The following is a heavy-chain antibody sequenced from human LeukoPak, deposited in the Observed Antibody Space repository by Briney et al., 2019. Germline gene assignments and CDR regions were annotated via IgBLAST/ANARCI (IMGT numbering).Heavy chain of an antibody. CDR1: GGSFSGYY. V-gene: IGHV4-34*01. CDR3: ARLVFASLDY. J-gene: IGHJ4*02. Sequence: SETLSLTCAVYGGSFSGYYRSWIRQPPGKGLEWIGEINHSGSTNYNPSLKSRVTISVDTSKNQFSLKLSSVTAADTAVYYCARLVFASLDYWGQGTLVTVSS. CDR2: INHSGST. D-gene: IGHD2-2*01.